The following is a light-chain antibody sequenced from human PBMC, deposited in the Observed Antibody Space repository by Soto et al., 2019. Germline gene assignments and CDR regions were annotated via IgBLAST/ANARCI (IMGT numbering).Light chain of an antibody. V-gene: IGLV2-8*01. CDR3: SSHGGNSPYV. CDR1: TSDIGGYNY. Sequence: QSALTQPPSASGSPGQSVAISCTGTTSDIGGYNYVSWYQQHPGKAPKLMIYEVNKRPSGVPDRFPGSKSGNTASLTVSGIQAEDEADYYCSSHGGNSPYVFGTGTKRTVL. CDR2: EVN. J-gene: IGLJ1*01.